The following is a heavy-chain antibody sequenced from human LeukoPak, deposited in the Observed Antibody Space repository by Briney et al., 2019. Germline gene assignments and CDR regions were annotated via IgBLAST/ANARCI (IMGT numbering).Heavy chain of an antibody. V-gene: IGHV1-46*01. CDR1: GYTFTTYY. CDR3: ARAPDYYDSSRDVDY. Sequence: ASVKVSCKASGYTFTTYYIHWMRQTPGQGFEWMGVSYPDAGTTDHGPRFRDRFVMTADTATSTVYMELRSLRSDDTAVYYCARAPDYYDSSRDVDYWGQGTLVTVSS. D-gene: IGHD3-22*01. J-gene: IGHJ4*02. CDR2: SYPDAGTT.